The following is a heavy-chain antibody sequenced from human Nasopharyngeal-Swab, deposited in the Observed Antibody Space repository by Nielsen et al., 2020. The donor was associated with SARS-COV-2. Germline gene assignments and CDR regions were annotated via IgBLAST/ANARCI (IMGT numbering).Heavy chain of an antibody. V-gene: IGHV3-33*01. Sequence: GESLKISCAASGLTFSSYGMHWVRQAPGKGLEWVAVIWYDGSNKYYADSVKGRFTISRDNSKNTLYLQMNSLRAEDTAMYYCARGYGDYGMDVWGQGTTVTVSS. CDR1: GLTFSSYG. CDR2: IWYDGSNK. CDR3: ARGYGDYGMDV. D-gene: IGHD4-17*01. J-gene: IGHJ6*02.